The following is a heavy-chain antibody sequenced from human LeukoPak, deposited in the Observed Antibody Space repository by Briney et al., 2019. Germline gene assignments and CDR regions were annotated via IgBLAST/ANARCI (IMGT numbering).Heavy chain of an antibody. CDR3: ARDRVVGLGIDNAFDI. CDR1: GGTFSSYA. CDR2: IIPVFGTA. D-gene: IGHD2-15*01. V-gene: IGHV1-69*01. J-gene: IGHJ3*02. Sequence: SVTVSCKASGGTFSSYAISWVRQAPGQGLEWMGGIIPVFGTANYAQKFQGGVTITADESTSTAYMELSSLRSEDTAVYYCARDRVVGLGIDNAFDIWGHGTMATVSS.